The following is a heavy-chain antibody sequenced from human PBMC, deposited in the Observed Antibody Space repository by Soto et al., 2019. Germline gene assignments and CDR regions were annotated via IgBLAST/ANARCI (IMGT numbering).Heavy chain of an antibody. CDR2: INAGNGNT. D-gene: IGHD2-2*01. V-gene: IGHV1-3*01. J-gene: IGHJ3*02. CDR1: GYTFTSYA. CDR3: ARNMPEKSGAFDI. Sequence: GASVKVSCKASGYTFTSYAMHWVRQAPGQRLEWMGWINAGNGNTKYSQKFQGRVTITRDTSASTAYMELSSLRSEDMAVYYCARNMPEKSGAFDIWGQGTMVTVSS.